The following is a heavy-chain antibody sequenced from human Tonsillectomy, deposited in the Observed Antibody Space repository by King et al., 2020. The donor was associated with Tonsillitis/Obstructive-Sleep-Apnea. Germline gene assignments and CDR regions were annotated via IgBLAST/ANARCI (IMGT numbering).Heavy chain of an antibody. J-gene: IGHJ4*02. D-gene: IGHD5-12*01. V-gene: IGHV3-21*01. CDR2: ISSSSTSI. Sequence: VQLVESGGGQVKPGGSLRLSCAASGFTFSSYSMNWVRQAPGKGLEWVSSISSSSTSIFYADTVKGRFTISRDNAKNSLYLQMNSLRAGDTALYYCARDTANIVATIALNYWGQGTLVTVSS. CDR1: GFTFSSYS. CDR3: ARDTANIVATIALNY.